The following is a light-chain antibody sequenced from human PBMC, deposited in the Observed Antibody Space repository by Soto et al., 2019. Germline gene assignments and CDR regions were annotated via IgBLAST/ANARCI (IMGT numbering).Light chain of an antibody. CDR3: QQYNNWWT. Sequence: EIVMTQSPATLSVSPGERATLSCRASQSVSSNLAWYQQKPGQAPRLLIYGASTRATGIPARFSGSGSGTEFNLTISSLQSEDFAVHYSQQYNNWWTFGQGTKVEIK. CDR2: GAS. J-gene: IGKJ1*01. CDR1: QSVSSN. V-gene: IGKV3-15*01.